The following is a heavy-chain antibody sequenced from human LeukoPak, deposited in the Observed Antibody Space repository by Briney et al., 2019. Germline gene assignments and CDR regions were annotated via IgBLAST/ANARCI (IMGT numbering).Heavy chain of an antibody. V-gene: IGHV4-59*02. CDR1: GGSVSSYY. D-gene: IGHD5-12*01. CDR2: IKSSGSS. CDR3: ARDGTVATNWFGL. Sequence: KPSETLSLTCTVSGGSVSSYYWSWIRQPPGKGLEWLGYIKSSGSSNYNPSLKSRVTISMDTSKNQFSLRLNSVTAADTAVYYCARDGTVATNWFGLWGQGTLVTVSS. J-gene: IGHJ5*02.